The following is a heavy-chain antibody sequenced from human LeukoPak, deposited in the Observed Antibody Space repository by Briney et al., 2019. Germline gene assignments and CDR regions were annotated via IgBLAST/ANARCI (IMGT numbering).Heavy chain of an antibody. D-gene: IGHD6-6*01. J-gene: IGHJ4*02. CDR1: GGTFSSSA. Sequence: ASVTVSCKASGGTFSSSAISWVRQAPGQGLEWMGGIIPIFGTANYAQKFQARVTITTDESTSTAYMELSSLRSEDTPVYYCASGGLAYSSSYYFDYWGQGTLVTASS. V-gene: IGHV1-69*05. CDR2: IIPIFGTA. CDR3: ASGGLAYSSSYYFDY.